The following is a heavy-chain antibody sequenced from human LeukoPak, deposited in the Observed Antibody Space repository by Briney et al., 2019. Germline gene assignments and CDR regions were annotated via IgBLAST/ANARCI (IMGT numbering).Heavy chain of an antibody. CDR3: ASMVVGATGFDY. Sequence: GGSLRLSCAASGFTFSSYAMLWLRQAPGKGLEWVSSISGSGGSTHYAEYVKGRFTIYRDKDKKSLYLQMNRLGAEDVAVYYCASMVVGATGFDYWGQGTLVTVSS. J-gene: IGHJ4*02. CDR1: GFTFSSYA. D-gene: IGHD1-26*01. V-gene: IGHV3-23*01. CDR2: ISGSGGST.